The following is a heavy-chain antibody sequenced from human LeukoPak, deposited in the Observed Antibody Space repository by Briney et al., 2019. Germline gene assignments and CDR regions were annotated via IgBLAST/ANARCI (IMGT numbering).Heavy chain of an antibody. V-gene: IGHV1-8*01. CDR3: ASPGPYSSGWDDAFDI. J-gene: IGHJ3*02. Sequence: GASVKVSCKASGYTFTSYDINWVRQATGQGLEWMGWMNPNSGNTGYAQKFQGRVTITADKSTSTAYMELSSLRSEDTAVYYCASPGPYSSGWDDAFDIWGQGTMVTVSS. CDR2: MNPNSGNT. CDR1: GYTFTSYD. D-gene: IGHD6-19*01.